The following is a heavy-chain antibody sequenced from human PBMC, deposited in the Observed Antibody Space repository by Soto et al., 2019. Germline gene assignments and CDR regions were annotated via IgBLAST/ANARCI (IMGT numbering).Heavy chain of an antibody. Sequence: SETLSLTCTVSGGSISSSSYYWAWNRQSPGKGLEWIGSVYYNGFTYYNPSLKSRVTISVDTSKNQFSLKLTSVTAADTAVYYCARMGDYWSGPGELDPWGQGTLVTVSS. J-gene: IGHJ5*02. CDR2: VYYNGFT. CDR1: GGSISSSSYY. V-gene: IGHV4-39*01. D-gene: IGHD3-3*01. CDR3: ARMGDYWSGPGELDP.